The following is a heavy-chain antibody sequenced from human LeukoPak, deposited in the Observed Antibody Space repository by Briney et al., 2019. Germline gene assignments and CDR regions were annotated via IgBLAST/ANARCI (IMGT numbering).Heavy chain of an antibody. Sequence: GASVKVSCKASGYTFASCDIDRVRQATGQGLEWMGWMNPNSGNAGYAQKFQGRVTMTRNTSISTAYMELSSLRSEDTAVYYCARGRLTLVRGVGHNWFDPWGQGTLVTVSS. CDR2: MNPNSGNA. CDR3: ARGRLTLVRGVGHNWFDP. CDR1: GYTFASCD. V-gene: IGHV1-8*01. D-gene: IGHD3-10*01. J-gene: IGHJ5*02.